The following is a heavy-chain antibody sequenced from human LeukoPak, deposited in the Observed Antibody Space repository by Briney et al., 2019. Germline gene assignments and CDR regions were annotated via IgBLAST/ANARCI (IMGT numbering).Heavy chain of an antibody. CDR2: IYYRGST. Sequence: SGTLSLIRAVSGVSSSSRRWCSLVRQAPGKGLEWIGSIYYRGSTYYKPSLKSRVTISVDTSKNQFSLKLSSVTAADTAVYYCARLARLMDALGQGTTVTVSS. CDR3: ARLARLMDA. J-gene: IGHJ6*02. CDR1: GVSSSSRRW. V-gene: IGHV4-39*01.